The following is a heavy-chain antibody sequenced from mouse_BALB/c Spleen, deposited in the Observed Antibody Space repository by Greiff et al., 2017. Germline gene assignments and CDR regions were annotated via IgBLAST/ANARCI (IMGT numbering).Heavy chain of an antibody. Sequence: EVQVVESGGGLVKPGGSLKLSCAVSGFSFSSYAMSWVRQTPEKRLEWVASISSGGSTYYPDSVKGRFTISRDNARNILYLQMSSLRTEDTAMYYCARQYGKEGYDMDYWGQGTSVTVSS. D-gene: IGHD2-10*02. CDR2: ISSGGST. CDR3: ARQYGKEGYDMDY. J-gene: IGHJ4*01. V-gene: IGHV5-6-5*01. CDR1: GFSFSSYA.